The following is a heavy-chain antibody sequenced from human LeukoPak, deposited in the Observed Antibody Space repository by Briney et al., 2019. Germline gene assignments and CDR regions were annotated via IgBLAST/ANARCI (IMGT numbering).Heavy chain of an antibody. CDR1: GGSFSGYY. CDR3: ARGARDIVVVPAAKPWFDP. Sequence: SETLSLTCAVYGGSFSGYYWSWIRQPPGKGLEWIGEINHSGSTNYNPSLKSRATISVDTSKNQFSLQLSSVTAADTAVYYCARGARDIVVVPAAKPWFDPWGQGTLVTVSS. D-gene: IGHD2-2*01. V-gene: IGHV4-34*01. J-gene: IGHJ5*02. CDR2: INHSGST.